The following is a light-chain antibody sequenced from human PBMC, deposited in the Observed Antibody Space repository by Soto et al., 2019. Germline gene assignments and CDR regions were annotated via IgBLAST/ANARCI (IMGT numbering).Light chain of an antibody. Sequence: DIQMTQSPSSLSASVGDRVTITCRASQSISYYLNWYQQKPGRAPRLLIYTTSSLQSGVPSKFSGSASGTDFTLNISSLQPEDFATYYCQQSYTTPWTVGQGTKVEIK. CDR3: QQSYTTPWT. CDR1: QSISYY. V-gene: IGKV1-39*01. J-gene: IGKJ1*01. CDR2: TTS.